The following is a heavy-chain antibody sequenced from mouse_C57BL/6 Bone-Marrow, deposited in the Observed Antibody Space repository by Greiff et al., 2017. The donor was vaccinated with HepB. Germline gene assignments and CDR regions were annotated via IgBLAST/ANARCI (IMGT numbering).Heavy chain of an antibody. CDR3: ARQIYYYGSSYPRLLAMDY. J-gene: IGHJ4*01. Sequence: EVMLVESGGGLVQPGGSLKLSCAASGFTFSDYYMYWVRQTPEKRLEWVAYISNGGGSTYYPDTVKGRFTISRDNAKNTLYLQMSLLKSDDTAMYYCARQIYYYGSSYPRLLAMDYWGQGTSVTVSS. D-gene: IGHD1-1*01. CDR1: GFTFSDYY. CDR2: ISNGGGST. V-gene: IGHV5-12*01.